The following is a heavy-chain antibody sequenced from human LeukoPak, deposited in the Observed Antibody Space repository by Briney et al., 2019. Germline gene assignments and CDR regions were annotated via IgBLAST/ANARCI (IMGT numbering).Heavy chain of an antibody. D-gene: IGHD6-13*01. CDR2: IYHSGST. V-gene: IGHV4-38-2*02. CDR1: GYSISSGYY. Sequence: SETLSLTCTVSGYSISSGYYWGWIRQPPGKGLEWIGSIYHSGSTYYNPSLKSRVTLSVDTSKNQFSLKLSSVTAADTAVYYCARGRKDDSSSWYVYYYYYMDVWGKGTTVTVSS. J-gene: IGHJ6*03. CDR3: ARGRKDDSSSWYVYYYYYMDV.